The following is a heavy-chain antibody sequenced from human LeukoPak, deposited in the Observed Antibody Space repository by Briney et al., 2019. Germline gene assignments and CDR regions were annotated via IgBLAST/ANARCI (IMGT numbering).Heavy chain of an antibody. CDR2: TYTSGST. V-gene: IGHV4-61*02. CDR1: GGSISSGSYY. J-gene: IGHJ4*02. D-gene: IGHD3-10*01. Sequence: PSQTLSLTCTVSGGSISSGSYYWSWIRQPAGKGLEWIGRTYTSGSTNYNPSLKSRVTISVDTSKNQFSLKLSSVTAADTAVYYCARVRGSGSFDYWGQGTLVTVSS. CDR3: ARVRGSGSFDY.